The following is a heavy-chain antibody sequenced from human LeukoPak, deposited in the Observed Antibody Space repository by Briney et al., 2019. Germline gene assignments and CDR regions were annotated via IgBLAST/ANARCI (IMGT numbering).Heavy chain of an antibody. CDR2: IWYEGSNK. D-gene: IGHD3-22*01. CDR1: GFTPTSYG. CDR3: ARDSSGYYGFDY. V-gene: IGHV3-33*01. J-gene: IGHJ4*02. Sequence: PGGSLRLSCAASGFTPTSYGARWVRPAPGKWLGWVAVIWYEGSNKYYTDSVKGRFTITRYNYKNTLYLQMNSMRAEDTAVYYCARDSSGYYGFDYWGQGTLVTVSS.